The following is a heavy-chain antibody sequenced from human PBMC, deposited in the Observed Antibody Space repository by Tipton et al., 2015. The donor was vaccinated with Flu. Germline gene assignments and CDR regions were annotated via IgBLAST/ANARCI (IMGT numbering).Heavy chain of an antibody. D-gene: IGHD2-21*02. CDR3: AKLLAPLDY. CDR1: GYIFTGYY. CDR2: INPNTGGT. V-gene: IGHV1-2*02. J-gene: IGHJ4*02. Sequence: QLVQSGAEVKKPGASVKVSCKASGYIFTGYYLHWVRQAPGQGLEWMGWINPNTGGTNYAQKFQGRVTLTRDTSISTAYMELSSLRSDDTAVYYCAKLLAPLDYWGQGTLVTVSS.